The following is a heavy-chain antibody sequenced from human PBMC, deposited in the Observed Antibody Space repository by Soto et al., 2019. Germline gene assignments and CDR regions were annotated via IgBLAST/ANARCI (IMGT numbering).Heavy chain of an antibody. V-gene: IGHV3-11*01. Sequence: QVQLVESGGDLVKPGGSLRLSCAASGYTFSDYYMSWIRQAPGKGLEWISYIDTSGTKIYYADSVKGRFTITRDNAKNSLYLEMNSLRDEDTAVYYCASHYDMWSGYPSSVDYWGQGTLVTVSS. CDR1: GYTFSDYY. CDR2: IDTSGTKI. J-gene: IGHJ4*02. CDR3: ASHYDMWSGYPSSVDY. D-gene: IGHD3-3*01.